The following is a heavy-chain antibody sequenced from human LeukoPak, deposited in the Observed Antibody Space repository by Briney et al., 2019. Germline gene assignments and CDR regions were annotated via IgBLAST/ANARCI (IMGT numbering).Heavy chain of an antibody. CDR1: GITVSRDY. CDR3: VRDVVPYSSNWYYFDY. Sequence: QSGGSLRLSCAASGITVSRDYMSWVRQAPGKGLEWVSIIYSGGDTYYADSVKGRFTISRDNSKNTLHLQMNSLRAEDTAVYYCVRDVVPYSSNWYYFDYWGQGTLVTVSS. V-gene: IGHV3-66*01. J-gene: IGHJ4*02. CDR2: IYSGGDT. D-gene: IGHD6-13*01.